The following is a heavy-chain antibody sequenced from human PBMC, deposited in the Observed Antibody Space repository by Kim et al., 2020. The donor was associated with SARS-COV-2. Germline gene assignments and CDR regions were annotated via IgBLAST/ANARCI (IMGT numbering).Heavy chain of an antibody. CDR2: IYPGDSDT. Sequence: GGSLRLSCKGSGYSFNYYWIGWVRQMPGKGLEWMGIIYPGDSDTRYSPSFQGQVTISVDKSMSTAYLQWSSLKASDTAMYHCVRQDGSGDYYFDYWGQGTLVTVSS. V-gene: IGHV5-51*01. CDR3: VRQDGSGDYYFDY. CDR1: GYSFNYYW. J-gene: IGHJ4*02. D-gene: IGHD3-10*01.